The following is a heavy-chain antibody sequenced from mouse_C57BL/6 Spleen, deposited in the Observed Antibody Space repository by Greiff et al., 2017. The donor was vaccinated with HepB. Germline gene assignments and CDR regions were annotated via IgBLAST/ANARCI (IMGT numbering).Heavy chain of an antibody. D-gene: IGHD2-5*01. J-gene: IGHJ4*01. CDR1: GYTFTSYW. CDR3: ARSYYSNLYYAMDY. CDR2: INPSNGGT. V-gene: IGHV1-53*01. Sequence: QVHVKQPGTELVKPGASVKLSCKASGYTFTSYWMHWVKQRPGQGLEWIGNINPSNGGTNYNEKFKSKATLTVDKSSSTAYMQLSSLTSEDSAVYYCARSYYSNLYYAMDYWGQGTSVTVSS.